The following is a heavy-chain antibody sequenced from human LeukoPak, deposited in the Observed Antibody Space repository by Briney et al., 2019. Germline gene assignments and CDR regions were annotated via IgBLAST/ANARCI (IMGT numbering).Heavy chain of an antibody. J-gene: IGHJ6*02. Sequence: PSETLSLTCAVSGGSISSSNWWSWVRQPPGKGLEWIGEIYHSGSTNYNPSLKSRVTISVDKSKNQFSLKLSSVTAADTAVYYCARVEQLAYYYGMDVWGQGTTVTVSS. CDR1: GGSISSSNW. CDR2: IYHSGST. D-gene: IGHD6-13*01. V-gene: IGHV4-4*02. CDR3: ARVEQLAYYYGMDV.